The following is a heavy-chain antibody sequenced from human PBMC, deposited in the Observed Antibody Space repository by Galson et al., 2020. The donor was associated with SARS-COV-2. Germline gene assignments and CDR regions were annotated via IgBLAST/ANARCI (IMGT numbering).Heavy chain of an antibody. CDR3: ATAAAGPFWFFDL. J-gene: IGHJ2*01. Sequence: SQTLSLTCTVSGGFISSYYLSWIRQPAGKGPEWIWRVFTSGSTSFNPSLKSRVTMSADTSKSQFSLRLTSVTAADTAVYYCATAAAGPFWFFDLWGRGTPVSVSS. V-gene: IGHV4-4*07. CDR1: GGFISSYY. D-gene: IGHD6-13*01. CDR2: VFTSGST.